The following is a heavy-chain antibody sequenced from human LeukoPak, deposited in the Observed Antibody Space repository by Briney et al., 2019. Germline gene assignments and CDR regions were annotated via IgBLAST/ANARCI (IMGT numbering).Heavy chain of an antibody. CDR2: IYYSGST. D-gene: IGHD3-22*01. J-gene: IGHJ3*02. CDR3: ARQRGTMNGAFDI. Sequence: PSETLSLTCTVSGGSISSSSYYWGWIRQPPGKGMEWFGSIYYSGSTYYNPSLKSRVTISVDTSKNQFSLKLSSVTAADTAVYYCARQRGTMNGAFDIWGQGTMVTVSS. CDR1: GGSISSSSYY. V-gene: IGHV4-39*01.